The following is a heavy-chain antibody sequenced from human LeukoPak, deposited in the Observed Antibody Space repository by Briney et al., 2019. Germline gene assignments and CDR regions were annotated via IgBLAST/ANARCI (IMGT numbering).Heavy chain of an antibody. Sequence: PGGSLKLSCAASGFTFRSYWVSWVRQAPGKGLEWVANINHDGSVKYYLDSVKGRFTISRDNAKNSLYLQMNSLRAEDTAVYYCATSRDSSGVDWGQGNLVTVSS. CDR3: ATSRDSSGVD. CDR1: GFTFRSYW. V-gene: IGHV3-7*01. J-gene: IGHJ4*02. CDR2: INHDGSVK. D-gene: IGHD3-22*01.